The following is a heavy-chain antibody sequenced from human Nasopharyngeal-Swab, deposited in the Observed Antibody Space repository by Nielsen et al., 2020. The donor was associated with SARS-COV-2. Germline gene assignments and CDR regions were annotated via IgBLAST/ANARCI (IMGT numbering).Heavy chain of an antibody. CDR2: ISHNGGGT. J-gene: IGHJ4*02. CDR3: ATDANWGSARFAH. Sequence: GGSLRLSCAASGFTFSSYTMTWVRQAPGKGLEGVAGISHNGGGTSYAESVRGRFTVSRDNSKNTLYLQMNSLRVEDTALYYCATDANWGSARFAHWGQGTLVTVSS. V-gene: IGHV3-23*01. D-gene: IGHD7-27*01. CDR1: GFTFSSYT.